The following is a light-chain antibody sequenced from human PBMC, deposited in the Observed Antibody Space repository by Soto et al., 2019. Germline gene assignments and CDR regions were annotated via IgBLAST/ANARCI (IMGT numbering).Light chain of an antibody. Sequence: QSALTQPPSASGSPGQSVTISCTGTSSDVGYYNFVSWYQQHPGKAPKLMIYEVSKRPSGVPDRFSGSKSGNTASLTVSGLQAEDEADYYCGSYAGSFETVFGGGTKVTVL. CDR2: EVS. J-gene: IGLJ2*01. V-gene: IGLV2-8*01. CDR1: SSDVGYYNF. CDR3: GSYAGSFETV.